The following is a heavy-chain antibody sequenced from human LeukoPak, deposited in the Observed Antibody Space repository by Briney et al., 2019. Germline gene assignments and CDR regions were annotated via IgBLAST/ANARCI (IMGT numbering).Heavy chain of an antibody. CDR1: GFTFSSYA. J-gene: IGHJ4*02. Sequence: GGSLRLSCAASGFTFSSYAMHWVRQAPGKGLEWVAVISYDGSNKYYADSVKGRFTISRDNSKNTLYLQMNSLRAEDTAVYYCARAFNYWGQGTLVTVSS. CDR2: ISYDGSNK. V-gene: IGHV3-30*04. CDR3: ARAFNY. D-gene: IGHD2/OR15-2a*01.